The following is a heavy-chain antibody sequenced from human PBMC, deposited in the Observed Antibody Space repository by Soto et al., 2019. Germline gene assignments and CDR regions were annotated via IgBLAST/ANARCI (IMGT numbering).Heavy chain of an antibody. CDR2: INHSGST. J-gene: IGHJ4*02. V-gene: IGHV4-34*01. CDR1: GVSFSGFS. D-gene: IGHD6-13*01. Sequence: ETLSLTCAVYGVSFSGFSWSWIRQPPGKGLEWIGEINHSGSTNYNPSFKSRVTISEDTSKNQFSLKLSSVTAADTAVDYCARGRKVYTSTSYVDWGQGTLVTVSS. CDR3: ARGRKVYTSTSYVD.